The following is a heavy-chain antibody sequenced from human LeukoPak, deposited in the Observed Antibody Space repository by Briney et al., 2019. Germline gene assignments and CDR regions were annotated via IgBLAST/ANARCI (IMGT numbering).Heavy chain of an antibody. Sequence: GGSLRLSCAASGFTFSDYYMSWIRQAPGKGLEWVSYISSSSSYTNYADSVKGRFTISRDNAKNSLYLQMNSLRAEDTAVYYCARDATMVQGVDYWGQGTLVTVSS. CDR1: GFTFSDYY. D-gene: IGHD3-10*01. CDR3: ARDATMVQGVDY. J-gene: IGHJ4*02. CDR2: ISSSSSYT. V-gene: IGHV3-11*06.